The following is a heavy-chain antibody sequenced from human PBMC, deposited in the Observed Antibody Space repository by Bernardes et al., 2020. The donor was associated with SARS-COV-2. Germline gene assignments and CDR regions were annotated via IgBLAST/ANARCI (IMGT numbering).Heavy chain of an antibody. D-gene: IGHD2-15*01. CDR2: ISESSKYI. J-gene: IGHJ6*02. CDR1: GFLFNRYA. Sequence: GGSLRLSCTSSGFLFNRYAMNWVRQAPGKGLEWVSAISESSKYIHYADSVKGRFIISRDNAKNSLYLQMNSLRAEDTGLYFCSSPAATVLGRDYYYGMDVWGQGTTVTVSS. CDR3: SSPAATVLGRDYYYGMDV. V-gene: IGHV3-21*01.